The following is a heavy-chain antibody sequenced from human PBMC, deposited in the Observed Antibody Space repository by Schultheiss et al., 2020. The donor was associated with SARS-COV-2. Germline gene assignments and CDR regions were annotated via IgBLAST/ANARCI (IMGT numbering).Heavy chain of an antibody. D-gene: IGHD3-10*01. J-gene: IGHJ4*01. Sequence: ASVKVSCKASGYTFTSYDINWVRQATGQGLEWMGWMNPNSGNTGYAQKFQGRVTMTRNTSISTAYMELSSLRSEDTAVYYCTTDRGLLWFGELSSFDYWGHLTLVTVSS. CDR2: MNPNSGNT. CDR3: TTDRGLLWFGELSSFDY. V-gene: IGHV1-8*01. CDR1: GYTFTSYD.